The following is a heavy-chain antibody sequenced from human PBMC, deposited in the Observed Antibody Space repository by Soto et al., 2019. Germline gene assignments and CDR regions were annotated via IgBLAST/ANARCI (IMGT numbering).Heavy chain of an antibody. J-gene: IGHJ5*02. CDR2: ISAYNGDT. Sequence: ASVKVSCKASGYTFTNYDINWVRQAPGQGPEWMGWISAYNGDTNYAQKLQGRVTMTTDTSTSTAYMELRSLRSDDTAVYYCARSGLPDPVVVVGHTPFDPWGQGTLVTVSS. CDR1: GYTFTNYD. CDR3: ARSGLPDPVVVVGHTPFDP. V-gene: IGHV1-18*01. D-gene: IGHD2-15*01.